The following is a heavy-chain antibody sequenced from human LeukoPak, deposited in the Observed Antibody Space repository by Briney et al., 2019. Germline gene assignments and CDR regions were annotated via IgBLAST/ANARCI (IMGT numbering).Heavy chain of an antibody. CDR3: ASGWYFDY. CDR1: GDSVSSNCAS. V-gene: IGHV6-1*01. D-gene: IGHD2-15*01. J-gene: IGHJ4*02. Sequence: SQTLSLTYAISGDSVSSNCASWNWIRQSPSRGLEWLGRTYYRSKWYNDYAVSVKSRITINPDTSKNQFSLQLNSVTPEDTAVYNCASGWYFDYWGQGTLVTVSS. CDR2: TYYRSKWYN.